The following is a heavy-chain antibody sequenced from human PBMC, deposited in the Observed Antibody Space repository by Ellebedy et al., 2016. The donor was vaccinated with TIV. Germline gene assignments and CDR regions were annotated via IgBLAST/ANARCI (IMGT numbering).Heavy chain of an antibody. CDR2: IIPIFGTA. CDR3: ARDKGDGGYDWGNNAFDI. Sequence: SVKVSCXASGYTFTSYGISWVRQAPGQGLEWMGGIIPIFGTANYAQKFQGRVTITADESTSTAYMELSSLRSEDTAVYYCARDKGDGGYDWGNNAFDIWGQGTMVTVSS. V-gene: IGHV1-69*13. J-gene: IGHJ3*02. D-gene: IGHD5-12*01. CDR1: GYTFTSYG.